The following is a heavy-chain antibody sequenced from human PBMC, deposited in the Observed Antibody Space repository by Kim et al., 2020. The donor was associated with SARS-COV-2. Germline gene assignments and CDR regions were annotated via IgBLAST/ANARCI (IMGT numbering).Heavy chain of an antibody. Sequence: SVNVSCKASGGTFSSYAISWVRQAPGQGLEWMGGIIPIFGTANYAQKFQGRVTITADESTSTAYMELSSLRSEDTAVYYCARGSRYYDSSGYRLDYWGQGTLVTVSS. CDR1: GGTFSSYA. D-gene: IGHD3-22*01. CDR2: IIPIFGTA. CDR3: ARGSRYYDSSGYRLDY. J-gene: IGHJ4*02. V-gene: IGHV1-69*13.